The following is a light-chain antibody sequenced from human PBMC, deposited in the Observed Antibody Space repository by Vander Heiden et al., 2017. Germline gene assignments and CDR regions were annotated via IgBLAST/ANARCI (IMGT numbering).Light chain of an antibody. J-gene: IGKJ4*01. CDR2: LGS. Sequence: DIVMPQSPLSLPVTPGEPASIPCRSSQSLLHTNGFSYLDWYLQKPGQSPQLLIYLGSNRASGVPDRFSGGGSGTDFTLKISRVEAEDVGVYYCMQALQIPLTFGGGTKVEIK. V-gene: IGKV2-28*01. CDR1: QSLLHTNGFSY. CDR3: MQALQIPLT.